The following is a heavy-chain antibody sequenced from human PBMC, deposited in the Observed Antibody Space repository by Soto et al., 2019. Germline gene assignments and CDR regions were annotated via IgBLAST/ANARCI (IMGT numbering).Heavy chain of an antibody. J-gene: IGHJ6*03. D-gene: IGHD5-18*01. Sequence: SVKVSCKASGGTFSSYTISWVRQAPGQGLEWMGRIIPILGIANYAQKFQGRVTITADKSTSTAYMELSSLRSEDTAVYYCARGNSYGPATSDYYYMDVWGKGTTVTVSS. CDR1: GGTFSSYT. CDR2: IIPILGIA. V-gene: IGHV1-69*02. CDR3: ARGNSYGPATSDYYYMDV.